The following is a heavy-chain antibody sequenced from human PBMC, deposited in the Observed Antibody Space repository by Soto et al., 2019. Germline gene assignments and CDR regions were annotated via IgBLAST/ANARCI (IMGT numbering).Heavy chain of an antibody. D-gene: IGHD3-10*01. CDR3: EFFGMDV. CDR2: IYYSGYT. J-gene: IGHJ6*02. Sequence: SETLSLTCTVSGGSISSGGYFWSWARQDPGEGLELIGYIYYSGYTYYNPSLRSRLTISMDASKNQFSLNLNSVTAADTALYSHEFFGMDVWGQGTTVTVSS. CDR1: GGSISSGGYF. V-gene: IGHV4-31*03.